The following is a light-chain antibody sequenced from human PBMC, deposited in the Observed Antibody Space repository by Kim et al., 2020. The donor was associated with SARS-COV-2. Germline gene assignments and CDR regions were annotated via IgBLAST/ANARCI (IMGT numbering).Light chain of an antibody. CDR1: QSISSW. J-gene: IGKJ1*01. CDR2: KAS. V-gene: IGKV1-5*03. Sequence: DIQMTQSPSTLSASGGDRVTITCRASQSISSWLAWYQQKPGKAPKLLIYKASSVESGVPSRFSGSGSGTEFTLTISSLQPDDFATYYCQRDNSYPWTFGQGTTVDSK. CDR3: QRDNSYPWT.